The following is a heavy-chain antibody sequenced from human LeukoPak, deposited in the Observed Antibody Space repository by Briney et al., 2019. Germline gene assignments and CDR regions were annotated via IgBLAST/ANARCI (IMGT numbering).Heavy chain of an antibody. CDR1: GFTFSSYW. CDR2: IKQDGSEE. J-gene: IGHJ4*02. CDR3: ARDRGYCSSTSCYYFDY. Sequence: PGGSLRLSCAASGFTFSSYWMSWVRQAPGKGLEWVANIKQDGSEEYYVDSVKGRSTISRDNAKNSLYLQMNSLRAEDTAVYYCARDRGYCSSTSCYYFDYWGQGTLVTVSS. D-gene: IGHD2-2*01. V-gene: IGHV3-7*03.